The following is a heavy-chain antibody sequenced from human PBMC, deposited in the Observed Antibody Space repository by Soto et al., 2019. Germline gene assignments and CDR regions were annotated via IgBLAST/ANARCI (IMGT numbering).Heavy chain of an antibody. CDR2: MNPNSGNT. V-gene: IGHV1-8*02. D-gene: IGHD5-12*01. CDR3: ARAAIVARDFDY. J-gene: IGHJ4*02. CDR1: GYTFTSYS. Sequence: ASVKVSCKASGYTFTSYSMHWVRQATGQGLEWMGWMNPNSGNTGYAQKFQGRVTMTRNTSISTAYMELSSLRSEDTAVYYCARAAIVARDFDYWGQGTLVTVSS.